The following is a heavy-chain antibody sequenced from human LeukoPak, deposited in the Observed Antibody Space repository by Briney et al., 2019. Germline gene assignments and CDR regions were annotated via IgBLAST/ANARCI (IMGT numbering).Heavy chain of an antibody. CDR1: GFTFSSYE. V-gene: IGHV3-48*03. CDR2: ISSSGSTI. D-gene: IGHD3-22*01. CDR3: ARDRRDSSGYYYGWFDP. Sequence: GGSLRLSCAASGFTFSSYEMNWVRQALGKGLEWVSYISSSGSTIYYADSVKGRFTISRDNAKNSLFLQMNSLRAEDTAVYYCARDRRDSSGYYYGWFDPWGQGTLVTVSS. J-gene: IGHJ5*02.